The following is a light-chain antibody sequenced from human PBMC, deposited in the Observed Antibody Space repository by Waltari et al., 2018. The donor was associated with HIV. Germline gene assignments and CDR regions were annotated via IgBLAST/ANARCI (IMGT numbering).Light chain of an antibody. CDR2: ENS. V-gene: IGLV1-51*01. CDR1: SSNIGSNY. J-gene: IGLJ3*02. CDR3: GAWDSSLGVGWV. Sequence: QSVLTQPPSVSAAPGQKVPISCFGSSSNIGSNYVPCYQQLPGTAPKLLILENSNRPSGIPDRFSGSKSGTSATLAITGLQTGDEADYYCGAWDSSLGVGWVFGGGTKLTVL.